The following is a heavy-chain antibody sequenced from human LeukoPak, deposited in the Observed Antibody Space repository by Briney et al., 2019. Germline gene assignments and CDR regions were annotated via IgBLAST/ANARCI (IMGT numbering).Heavy chain of an antibody. CDR2: IYHSGST. CDR3: ARVEWELPKGGYYFDY. CDR1: GYSISSGYY. J-gene: IGHJ4*02. Sequence: SETLSLTCTVSGYSISSGYYWGWIRQPPGKGLEWIGSIYHSGSTYYKPSLKSRVTISVDTSKNQFSLKLSSVTAADTAVYYCARVEWELPKGGYYFDYWGQGTLVTVSS. V-gene: IGHV4-38-2*02. D-gene: IGHD1-26*01.